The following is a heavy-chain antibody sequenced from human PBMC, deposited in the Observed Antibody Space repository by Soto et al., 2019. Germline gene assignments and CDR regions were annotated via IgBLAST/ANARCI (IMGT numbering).Heavy chain of an antibody. CDR2: ISAYNGNT. J-gene: IGHJ6*03. Sequence: ASVKVSCKASGYTFTSYDINWVRQAPGQGLEWMGWISAYNGNTNYAQKLQGRVTMTTDTSTSTAYMELRSMRSDDTAVYYCAREYSSSSVYYYYYMDVWGKGTTVTVSS. CDR1: GYTFTSYD. CDR3: AREYSSSSVYYYYYMDV. V-gene: IGHV1-18*01. D-gene: IGHD6-6*01.